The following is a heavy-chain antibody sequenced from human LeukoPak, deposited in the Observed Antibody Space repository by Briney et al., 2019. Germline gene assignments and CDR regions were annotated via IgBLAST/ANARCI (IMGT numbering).Heavy chain of an antibody. V-gene: IGHV4-39*07. CDR3: TRHEQQLVLGYYYYYMDV. D-gene: IGHD6-13*01. Sequence: SETLSLTCTVSGGSISSSGYYWGWIRQPPGKGLEWIGSMYYSGSTYYNPSLKSRVTISVDTSKNQFSLKLSSVTAADTAVYYCTRHEQQLVLGYYYYYMDVWGKGTTVTVSS. CDR1: GGSISSSGYY. CDR2: MYYSGST. J-gene: IGHJ6*03.